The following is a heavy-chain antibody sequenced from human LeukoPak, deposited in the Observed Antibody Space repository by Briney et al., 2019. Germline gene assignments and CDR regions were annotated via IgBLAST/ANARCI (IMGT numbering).Heavy chain of an antibody. CDR3: AIFVVYYGSGTD. V-gene: IGHV4-39*07. J-gene: IGHJ4*02. CDR2: IYYSGST. D-gene: IGHD3-10*01. Sequence: SETLSLTCTVSGGSISSSSYYWGWIRQPPGKGLEWIGSIYYSGSTYYNPSLKSRVTISVDTSKNQFSLKLSSVTAADTAVYYCAIFVVYYGSGTDWGQGTLVTVSS. CDR1: GGSISSSSYY.